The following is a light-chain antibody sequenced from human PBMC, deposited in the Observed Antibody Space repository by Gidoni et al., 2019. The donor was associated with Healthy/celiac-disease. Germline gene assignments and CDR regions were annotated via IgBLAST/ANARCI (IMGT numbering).Light chain of an antibody. J-gene: IGKJ1*01. V-gene: IGKV1-39*01. CDR3: QQSYSTPPT. CDR1: QSISSY. CDR2: AAS. Sequence: IQLTQSPSSLSASVGDRVTITCRASQSISSYLIWYQQKPGKAPKLLIYAASSLQSGVPSRFSGSGSGTDFTLTISSLQPEDFATYYCQQSYSTPPTFGQGTKVEIK.